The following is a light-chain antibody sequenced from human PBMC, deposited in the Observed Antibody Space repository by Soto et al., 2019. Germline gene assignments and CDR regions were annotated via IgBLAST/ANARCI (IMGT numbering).Light chain of an antibody. Sequence: DIQVTHSASSVSASVGDRVTVTCRANPDISNCLNWYQQKPGKAPKLLIYDASTLETGVPSRFSGSGSATDFTLTISSLQAEDMARYYCQQCDQLPPTFGGGTKVDIK. V-gene: IGKV1-33*01. CDR3: QQCDQLPPT. CDR1: PDISNC. J-gene: IGKJ4*01. CDR2: DAS.